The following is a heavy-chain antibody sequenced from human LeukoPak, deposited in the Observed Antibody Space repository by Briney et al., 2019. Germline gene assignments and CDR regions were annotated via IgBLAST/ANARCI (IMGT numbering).Heavy chain of an antibody. J-gene: IGHJ4*02. V-gene: IGHV4-61*02. D-gene: IGHD3-22*01. Sequence: PSETLSLTCTVSGGSISSGSYYWSWIRQPAGKGLEWIGRIYTSGSTNYNPSLKSRVTISVDTSKNQFSLKLSSVTAADTAGYYCARENYYDSSGYLNFDYWGQGTLVTVSS. CDR3: ARENYYDSSGYLNFDY. CDR2: IYTSGST. CDR1: GGSISSGSYY.